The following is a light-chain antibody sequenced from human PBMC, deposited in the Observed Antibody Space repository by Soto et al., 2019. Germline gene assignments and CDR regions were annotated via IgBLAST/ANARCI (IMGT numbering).Light chain of an antibody. CDR3: QKHNAAPLT. V-gene: IGKV1-39*01. CDR2: AAS. CDR1: QSISSY. Sequence: DIQITQSPSSLSSSVLERFTITCRASQSISSYLKWYQQKPGKAPKILIYAASSLQSGVPSRFSGSGSGTDFTLTISSLQPEDFATYYCQKHNAAPLTFGGGTKWIS. J-gene: IGKJ4*01.